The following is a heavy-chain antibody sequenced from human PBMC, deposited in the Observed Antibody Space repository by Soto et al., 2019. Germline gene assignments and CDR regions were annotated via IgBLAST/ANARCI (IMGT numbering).Heavy chain of an antibody. CDR3: AYRLCDRTCSWHVGYFDH. CDR2: IYWDDDK. V-gene: IGHV2-5*02. Sequence: QITLKESGPTLVKPTQTLTLTCTFSGFSLSSSGVGVGWIRQPPGKALECLGIIYWDDDKRYSPSLKSRLTITKDXXKXQXXLTMINVDPVDTATYYCAYRLCDRTCSWHVGYFDHWGQGILVTVSS. CDR1: GFSLSSSGVG. D-gene: IGHD2-15*01. J-gene: IGHJ4*02.